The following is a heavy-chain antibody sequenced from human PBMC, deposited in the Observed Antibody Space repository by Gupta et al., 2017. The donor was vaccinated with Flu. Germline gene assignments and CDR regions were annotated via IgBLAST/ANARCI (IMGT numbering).Heavy chain of an antibody. Sequence: QLQLQESGPGLVKPSETLSLTCIVSGDSIIDSNYHWGWIRQPPGKGLEWIGHAYYDGNTNYNPSLKSRVTRSVDTSQNRFSLGLNSVTATDTAVYYWARQAAGYYYFYGFDVWGHGATVAVSS. V-gene: IGHV4-39*01. CDR1: GDSIIDSNYH. J-gene: IGHJ6*02. CDR3: ARQAAGYYYFYGFDV. CDR2: AYYDGNT. D-gene: IGHD6-19*01.